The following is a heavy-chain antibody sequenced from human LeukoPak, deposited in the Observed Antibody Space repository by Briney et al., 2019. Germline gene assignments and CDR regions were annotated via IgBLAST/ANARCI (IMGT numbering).Heavy chain of an antibody. CDR2: IISTGGTI. V-gene: IGHV3-11*04. CDR1: GFTFSDYY. Sequence: GGSLRLSCAASGFTFSDYYMSWIRQAPGKWLEWLSYIISTGGTIYYADSVKGRFTISRDNAKNSLYLQMNSLRAEDTAVYYCAGYSSGWFGAFHIWGQGTIVTVSS. J-gene: IGHJ3*02. D-gene: IGHD6-19*01. CDR3: AGYSSGWFGAFHI.